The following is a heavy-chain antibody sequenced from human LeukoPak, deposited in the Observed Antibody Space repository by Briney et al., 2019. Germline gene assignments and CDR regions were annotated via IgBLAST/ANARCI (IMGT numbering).Heavy chain of an antibody. Sequence: PSETLSLTCTVSGGSISSGAYYWSWIRQHPGEGLEWIGYIYYSGSTYYNPSLKSRVTISVDTSKNQFSLKLSSVTAADTAVYYCASTAIDAFDIWGQGTMVTVSS. V-gene: IGHV4-30-4*08. CDR3: ASTAIDAFDI. CDR2: IYYSGST. J-gene: IGHJ3*02. CDR1: GGSISSGAYY. D-gene: IGHD5-18*01.